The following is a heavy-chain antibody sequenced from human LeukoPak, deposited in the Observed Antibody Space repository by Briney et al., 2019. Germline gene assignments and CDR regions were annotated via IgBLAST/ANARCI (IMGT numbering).Heavy chain of an antibody. CDR2: NNTDGTVT. CDR1: GFTFSKYW. CDR3: ATKQWLAPPPDS. V-gene: IGHV3-74*01. D-gene: IGHD6-19*01. J-gene: IGHJ4*02. Sequence: SGGSLRLSCAASGFTFSKYWMLWVRQAPGKGLESVSRNNTDGTVTTYADSVKGRFTVSRDNADNTMFLQMNSVRDEDTAVYYCATKQWLAPPPDSWGQGTPVTVSS.